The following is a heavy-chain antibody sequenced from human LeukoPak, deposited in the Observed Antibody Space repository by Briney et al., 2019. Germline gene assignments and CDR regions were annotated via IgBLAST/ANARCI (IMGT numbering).Heavy chain of an antibody. CDR3: AKDMSDSGWYGGFDY. CDR2: INWNSGSI. V-gene: IGHV3-9*01. J-gene: IGHJ4*02. CDR1: GFTFDDHA. D-gene: IGHD6-19*01. Sequence: PGGSLRLSCAASGFTFDDHAMHWVRQAPGKGLEWVSGINWNSGSIGYADSVKGRFTISRDNAKNSLFLQMNSLRTEDAALYYCAKDMSDSGWYGGFDYWGQGTLVTVSS.